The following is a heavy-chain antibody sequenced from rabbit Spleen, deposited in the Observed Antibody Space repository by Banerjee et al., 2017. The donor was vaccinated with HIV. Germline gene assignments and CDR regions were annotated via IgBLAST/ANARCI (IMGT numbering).Heavy chain of an antibody. CDR1: GFDFSAYTF. CDR3: ARDTGSSFSTYGMDL. CDR2: IDTGSRDFT. D-gene: IGHD8-1*01. V-gene: IGHV1S40*01. Sequence: LVEYGGDLVQPGASLTLTCTASGFDFSAYTFMCRVRQAPGKGLEWIACIDTGSRDFTYYASWAKGRFTISKTSSTTVTLQMTSLTVADTATYFCARDTGSSFSTYGMDLWGLGTLVTVS. J-gene: IGHJ6*01.